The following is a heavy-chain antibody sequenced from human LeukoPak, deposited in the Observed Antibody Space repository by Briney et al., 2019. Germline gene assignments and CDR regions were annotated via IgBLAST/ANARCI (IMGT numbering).Heavy chain of an antibody. CDR1: GGSIGSGDYY. CDR2: IYYSGST. V-gene: IGHV4-30-4*08. D-gene: IGHD6-13*01. J-gene: IGHJ6*03. Sequence: SQTLSLTCTVSGGSIGSGDYYWSWIRQPPGKGLEWIGYIYYSGSTYYNPSLKSRVTISVDTSKNQFSLKLSSVTAADTAVYYCARGPDSSSWYLGGYYYYYMDVWGKGTTVTVSS. CDR3: ARGPDSSSWYLGGYYYYYMDV.